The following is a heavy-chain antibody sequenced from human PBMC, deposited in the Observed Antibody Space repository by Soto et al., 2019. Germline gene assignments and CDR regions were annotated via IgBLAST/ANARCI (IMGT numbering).Heavy chain of an antibody. CDR3: AKVSRPSRISTPDFDY. V-gene: IGHV3-30-3*01. CDR1: GFDVSSFS. J-gene: IGHJ4*02. Sequence: PGVSLRQSCAAVGFDVSSFSKLGLRPSAGPGLHWVAVISYDGNTQFYGDSVKGRFIVSRDNSRNTLYLQLNNLQAEDTAVYYCAKVSRPSRISTPDFDYWGQGT. CDR2: ISYDGNTQ.